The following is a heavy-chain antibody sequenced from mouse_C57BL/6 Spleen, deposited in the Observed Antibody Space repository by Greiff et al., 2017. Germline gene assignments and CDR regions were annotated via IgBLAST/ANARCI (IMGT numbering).Heavy chain of an antibody. D-gene: IGHD2-4*01. CDR1: GYTFTSYW. CDR2: IYPGNSDT. J-gene: IGHJ1*03. CDR3: TPIYYDYGNWYFDV. Sequence: EVQLQESGTVLARPGASVKMSCKTSGYTFTSYWMHWVKQRPGQGLEWIGAIYPGNSDTSYNQKFKGKAKLTAVTSASTAYMELSSLTNEDSAVYYCTPIYYDYGNWYFDVWGTGTTVTVSS. V-gene: IGHV1-5*01.